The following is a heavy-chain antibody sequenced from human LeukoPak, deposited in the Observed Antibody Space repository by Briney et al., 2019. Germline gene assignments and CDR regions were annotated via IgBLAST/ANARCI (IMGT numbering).Heavy chain of an antibody. J-gene: IGHJ4*02. CDR2: IYYSGST. D-gene: IGHD2-2*03. CDR3: ARGRWMDIVVVPVMYYFDY. V-gene: IGHV4-39*01. Sequence: SETLSLTCTFSGGSISSSSYYWGWIRQPPGKGLEWIGSIYYSGSTYYNPSLKSRVTISVDTSKNQFSLKLSSVTAADTAVYYCARGRWMDIVVVPVMYYFDYWGQGTLVTVSS. CDR1: GGSISSSSYY.